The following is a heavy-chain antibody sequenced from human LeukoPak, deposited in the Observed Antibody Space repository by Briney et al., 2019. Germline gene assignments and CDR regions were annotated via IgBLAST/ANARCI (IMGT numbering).Heavy chain of an antibody. V-gene: IGHV3-74*01. D-gene: IGHD2-8*02. CDR1: GFTFSNYW. Sequence: GGSLRLSCAASGFTFSNYWMHWVRQAPGKGLVWVSRINSDGSRTTYADSVKGRFTISRDNSKSTLSLQMNSLRAEDTAIYYCATYRQVLLPFESWGQGTLVTVSS. J-gene: IGHJ4*02. CDR3: ATYRQVLLPFES. CDR2: INSDGSRT.